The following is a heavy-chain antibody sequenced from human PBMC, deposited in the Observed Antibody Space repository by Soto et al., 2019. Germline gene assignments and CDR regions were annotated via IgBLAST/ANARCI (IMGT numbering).Heavy chain of an antibody. J-gene: IGHJ5*02. Sequence: GGSLRLSCAASGFTFSSYSMNWVRQAPGKGLEWVSSISSSSSYIYYADSVKGRFTISRDNAKNSLYLQMNSLRAEDTAVYYCARGMVRGVTTISWFDPWGQGTLVTVSS. CDR3: ARGMVRGVTTISWFDP. CDR1: GFTFSSYS. CDR2: ISSSSSYI. D-gene: IGHD3-10*01. V-gene: IGHV3-21*01.